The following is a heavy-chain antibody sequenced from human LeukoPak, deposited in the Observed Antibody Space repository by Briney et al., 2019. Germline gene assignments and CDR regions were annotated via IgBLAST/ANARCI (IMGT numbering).Heavy chain of an antibody. V-gene: IGHV3-23*01. CDR2: ISGSGGST. CDR1: GFTVSSNY. CDR3: AKDKITNYYDSSGYWDY. Sequence: SGGSLRLSCAASGFTVSSNYMSWVRQAPGKGLEWVSAISGSGGSTYYADSVKGRFTISRDNSKNTLYLQMNSLRAEDTAVYYCAKDKITNYYDSSGYWDYWGQGTLVTVSS. J-gene: IGHJ4*02. D-gene: IGHD3-22*01.